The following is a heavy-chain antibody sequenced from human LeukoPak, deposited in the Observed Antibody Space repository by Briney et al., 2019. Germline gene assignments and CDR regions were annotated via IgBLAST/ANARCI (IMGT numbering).Heavy chain of an antibody. V-gene: IGHV6-1*01. CDR1: GDSVGRNGVA. Sequence: SQTLSLTCAISGDSVGRNGVAWNWIRQSPSRGLEWLGRTYCRPNCYPDYALSMKSRITIISDTSNNQFYLHLNSVTPEDTAVYYCTRGQKSAFDYWGQGTLVTVPS. J-gene: IGHJ4*02. CDR3: TRGQKSAFDY. CDR2: TYCRPNCYP.